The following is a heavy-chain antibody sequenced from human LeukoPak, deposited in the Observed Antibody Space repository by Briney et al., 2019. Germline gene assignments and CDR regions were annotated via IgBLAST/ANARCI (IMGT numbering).Heavy chain of an antibody. CDR2: IYYSGST. CDR1: GGSVSSGSYY. D-gene: IGHD4-17*01. CDR3: ARGRLRGDHGGLAFDP. J-gene: IGHJ5*02. V-gene: IGHV4-39*01. Sequence: SETLSLTCTVSGGSVSSGSYYWSWIRQPPGKGLEWIGSIYYSGSTYYNPSLKSRVTISVDTSKNQFSLKLRSVTAADTAVYFCARGRLRGDHGGLAFDPWGQGALVTVSS.